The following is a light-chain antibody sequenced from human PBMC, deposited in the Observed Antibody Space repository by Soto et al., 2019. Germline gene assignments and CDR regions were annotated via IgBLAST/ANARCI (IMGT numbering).Light chain of an antibody. V-gene: IGKV3-20*01. Sequence: EIVLTQSPGTLSLSPGERATLSCRASQSVSNNYLAWYQQKPGQAPRLLIYDASSRAAGIPDRFSGGGSGTDFTLTITRLEPEDFAVYHCQQYDGSPRTFGQGTKVDI. CDR2: DAS. CDR3: QQYDGSPRT. CDR1: QSVSNNY. J-gene: IGKJ1*01.